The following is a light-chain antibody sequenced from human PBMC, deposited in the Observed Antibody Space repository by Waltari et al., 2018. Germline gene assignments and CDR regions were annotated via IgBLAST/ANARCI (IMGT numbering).Light chain of an antibody. CDR3: RLLNSAQWT. CDR1: QGISDY. CDR2: AAS. J-gene: IGKJ1*01. V-gene: IGKV1-9*01. Sequence: IQFTQSPSSLSASVGDRVTINGRASQGISDYLAGYQQKPGKAPKLLIYAASTLQSRVPSRFSGSVSGTDFTLTFSSPEPEDFATYYCRLLNSAQWTFGQGTKVEIK.